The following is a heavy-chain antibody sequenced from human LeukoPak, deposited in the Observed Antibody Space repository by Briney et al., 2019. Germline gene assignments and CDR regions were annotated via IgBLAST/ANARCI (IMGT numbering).Heavy chain of an antibody. CDR3: VSFYETY. J-gene: IGHJ4*02. CDR1: GNYW. CDR2: INSDGSWT. V-gene: IGHV3-74*01. Sequence: GGSLRLSCAASGNYWMHWVRQVPGKGLVWVSHINSDGSWTSYADSVKGRFTISKDNAKNTVYLQMNSLRAEDTAVYYCVSFYETYWGWGTLVTVSS. D-gene: IGHD2/OR15-2a*01.